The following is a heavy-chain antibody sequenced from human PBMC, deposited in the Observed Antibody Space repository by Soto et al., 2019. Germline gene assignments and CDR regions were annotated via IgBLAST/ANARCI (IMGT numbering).Heavy chain of an antibody. Sequence: ASVKVSCKASGNTFTNFGVTWVRQAPGQGLEWMGWISAYTDDPNYAQKFQGRVTITADESTSTAYMELSSLRSEDTAVYYCARGDYDILTGYLAYWGQGTLVTVSS. CDR1: GNTFTNFG. V-gene: IGHV1-18*01. J-gene: IGHJ4*02. D-gene: IGHD3-9*01. CDR3: ARGDYDILTGYLAY. CDR2: ISAYTDDP.